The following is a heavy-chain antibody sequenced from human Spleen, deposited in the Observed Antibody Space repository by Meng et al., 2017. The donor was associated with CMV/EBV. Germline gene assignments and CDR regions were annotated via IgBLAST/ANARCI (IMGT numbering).Heavy chain of an antibody. D-gene: IGHD6-25*01. CDR2: ISTSGSTI. CDR1: GFTFSRYW. CDR3: ARGGYSYDY. V-gene: IGHV3-48*04. Sequence: GESLKISCAATGFTFSRYWMHWVRQAPGKGLEWVSTISTSGSTIYYADSVKGRFTISRDNAKNSLFLRVNSLRAEDTAVYYCARGGYSYDYWGQGTLVTVSS. J-gene: IGHJ4*02.